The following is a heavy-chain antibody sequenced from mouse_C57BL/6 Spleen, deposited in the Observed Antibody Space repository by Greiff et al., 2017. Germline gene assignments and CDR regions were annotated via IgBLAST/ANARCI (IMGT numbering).Heavy chain of an antibody. J-gene: IGHJ4*01. Sequence: VQLQQSGPELVKPGASVKLSCKASGYTFTSYWMHWVQQRPGQGLEWIGMIHPNSGSTNYNEKFKSKATLTVDKSSSTAYMQLSSLTSEDSAVYYGARRGYGNYDAMDYWGQGTSVTVSS. CDR2: IHPNSGST. V-gene: IGHV1-64*01. D-gene: IGHD2-1*01. CDR3: ARRGYGNYDAMDY. CDR1: GYTFTSYW.